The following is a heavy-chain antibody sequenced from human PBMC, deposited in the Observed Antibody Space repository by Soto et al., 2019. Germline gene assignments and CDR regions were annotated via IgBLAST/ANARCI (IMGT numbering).Heavy chain of an antibody. CDR3: ARQYYDFWSGYYTEYYGMDV. CDR1: GFTFRTYT. J-gene: IGHJ6*02. V-gene: IGHV3-21*04. CDR2: IRGFSPYT. Sequence: PGVSLRLSCISSGFTFRTYTMNWVRQAPGKGLEWVSGIRGFSPYTFYAESVKGRFTISRDNAKNSLYLQMNNLRSEDTAVYYCARQYYDFWSGYYTEYYGMDVWGQGTTVTVSS. D-gene: IGHD3-3*01.